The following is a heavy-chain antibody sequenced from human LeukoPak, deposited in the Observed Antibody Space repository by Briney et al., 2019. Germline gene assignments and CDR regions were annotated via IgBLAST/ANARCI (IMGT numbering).Heavy chain of an antibody. V-gene: IGHV4-39*01. Sequence: SETLSLTCSVSGGSIRSSSYYWGWIRQPPGKGLAWIGNICYSGSTYYSPSLKSRVTISVDTSKNQVSLKLSSVTAADTAVYYCARARYSYGFGLWGQGTLVTVSS. CDR2: ICYSGST. CDR1: GGSIRSSSYY. D-gene: IGHD5-18*01. J-gene: IGHJ4*02. CDR3: ARARYSYGFGL.